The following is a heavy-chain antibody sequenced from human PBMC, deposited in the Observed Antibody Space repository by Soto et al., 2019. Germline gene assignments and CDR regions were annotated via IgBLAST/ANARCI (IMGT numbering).Heavy chain of an antibody. V-gene: IGHV3-15*07. Sequence: EVQLVESGGGLVKPGGSLRLSCAASGFTFSNAWMNWVRQAPGKGLEWVGRIKSKTDGGTTVYAAPVKGRFTISRDDSKNTLYLQMNSLKTEDTAVYYCTTDLYCSSTSCAIYYYYGMDVWGQGTTVTVSS. CDR2: IKSKTDGGTT. CDR1: GFTFSNAW. J-gene: IGHJ6*02. CDR3: TTDLYCSSTSCAIYYYYGMDV. D-gene: IGHD2-2*01.